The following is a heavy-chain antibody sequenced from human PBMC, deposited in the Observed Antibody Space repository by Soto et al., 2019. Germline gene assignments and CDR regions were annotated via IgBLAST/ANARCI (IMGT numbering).Heavy chain of an antibody. D-gene: IGHD5-12*01. J-gene: IGHJ3*01. CDR1: GFSFSAFE. CDR2: IKSGGSFT. Sequence: EAKLEESGGGLIEPGGSLRLSCAASGFSFSAFEMNWVRQAPGKGPEWGAHIKSGGSFTLYAASVKGRFTISRDDADNSLYLQMNRLRAEDTDLYYCTKEKSVMNSGYDAFDLWGRGTMVTVS. CDR3: TKEKSVMNSGYDAFDL. V-gene: IGHV3-48*03.